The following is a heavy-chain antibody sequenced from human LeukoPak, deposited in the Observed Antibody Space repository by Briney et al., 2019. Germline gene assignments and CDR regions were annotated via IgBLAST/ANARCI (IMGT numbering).Heavy chain of an antibody. CDR1: GFTFSSYG. CDR2: IKEDGSDK. Sequence: PGGTLRLSCAASGFTFSSYGMSWVRQAPGKGLEWVANIKEDGSDKYYVDSVKGRFTISRDNSKNSLYLQMNSLRAEDTAVYYCARVITVYNDYEEVAEYFQHWGQGTLVIVFS. CDR3: ARVITVYNDYEEVAEYFQH. V-gene: IGHV3-7*01. J-gene: IGHJ1*01. D-gene: IGHD4-17*01.